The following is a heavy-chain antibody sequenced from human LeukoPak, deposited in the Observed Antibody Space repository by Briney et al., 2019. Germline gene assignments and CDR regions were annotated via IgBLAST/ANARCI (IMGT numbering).Heavy chain of an antibody. V-gene: IGHV5-51*01. CDR3: ARSGQDVDTAMVSY. J-gene: IGHJ4*02. CDR2: IYPGDSDT. Sequence: GESLKISCQGSGYSFTSYWIGWVRQLPGKGLGGMGIIYPGDSDTRYSPSFQGQVTISADKSISTAYLQWSGLKASDTAMYYCARSGQDVDTAMVSYWGQRTPVTASS. CDR1: GYSFTSYW. D-gene: IGHD5-18*01.